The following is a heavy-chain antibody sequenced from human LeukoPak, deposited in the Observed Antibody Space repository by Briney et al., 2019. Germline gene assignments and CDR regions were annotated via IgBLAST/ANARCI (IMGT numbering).Heavy chain of an antibody. Sequence: GESPKIPCKASGYIFSNYRIGWVRQMPGKGLEGMGNVSPGDSESTYSPSFQGQVTISADKSVSTVYLQWSSLKASDTAKYYCARNADEIIVRTIVQYVDYWGQGTQVTVSS. D-gene: IGHD5-12*01. CDR3: ARNADEIIVRTIVQYVDY. CDR2: VSPGDSES. CDR1: GYIFSNYR. J-gene: IGHJ4*02. V-gene: IGHV5-51*01.